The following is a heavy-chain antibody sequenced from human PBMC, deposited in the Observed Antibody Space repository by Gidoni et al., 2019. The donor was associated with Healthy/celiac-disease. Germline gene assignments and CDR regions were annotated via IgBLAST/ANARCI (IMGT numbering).Heavy chain of an antibody. Sequence: QVPLPQWGAGLLKLSRNLSPTCADHGGSFCGYYWSWIRQPPGKGLELIGEINHSGSTNHNPSLKSRVTISVDTAKNQFSLKLSSVTAADTAVYYCARDQAAAGSSYYYGMDVWGKGTTVTVSS. D-gene: IGHD6-13*01. CDR3: ARDQAAAGSSYYYGMDV. V-gene: IGHV4-34*01. J-gene: IGHJ6*04. CDR1: GGSFCGYY. CDR2: INHSGST.